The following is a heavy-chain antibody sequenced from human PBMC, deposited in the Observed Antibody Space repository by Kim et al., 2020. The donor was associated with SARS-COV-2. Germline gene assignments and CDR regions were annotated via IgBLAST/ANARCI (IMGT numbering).Heavy chain of an antibody. V-gene: IGHV4-59*08. CDR3: ARQLPWRFGVVIDAFDI. Sequence: LKGRVTISVDTSKNQFSLKLSSVTAADTAVYYCARQLPWRFGVVIDAFDIWGQGTMVTVSS. D-gene: IGHD3-3*01. J-gene: IGHJ3*02.